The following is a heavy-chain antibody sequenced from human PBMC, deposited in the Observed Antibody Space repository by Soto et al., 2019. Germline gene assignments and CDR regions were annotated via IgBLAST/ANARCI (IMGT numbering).Heavy chain of an antibody. J-gene: IGHJ6*02. V-gene: IGHV3-23*01. D-gene: IGHD3-22*01. CDR1: GFTFSSSA. CDR2: FSDSGGNT. Sequence: EVQLLESGGGFVQPGGSLRLSCAASGFTFSSSAMNWVRQAPGKGLEWVSIFSDSGGNTYYADSVKGRFTISRDNSKNTMYLQMNSLRAEDTAVYYCAKGVRSYYYYGMDVWGQGTTVTVSS. CDR3: AKGVRSYYYYGMDV.